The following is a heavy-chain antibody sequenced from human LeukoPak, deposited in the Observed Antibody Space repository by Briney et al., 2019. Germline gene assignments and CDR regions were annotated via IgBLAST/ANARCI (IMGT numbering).Heavy chain of an antibody. D-gene: IGHD1-1*01. J-gene: IGHJ4*02. V-gene: IGHV4-4*02. CDR3: ARGQGWPPTT. CDR1: GGSTSSNNW. CDR2: IFHSGST. Sequence: PSGTLSLTCDVSGGSTSSNNWWSWVPQPPGKGLEWIGEIFHSGSTNYNPSLKSRVTISVDNSKNQSSLKLRSMTAADTAVYYCARGQGWPPTTWGQGTLVTVSS.